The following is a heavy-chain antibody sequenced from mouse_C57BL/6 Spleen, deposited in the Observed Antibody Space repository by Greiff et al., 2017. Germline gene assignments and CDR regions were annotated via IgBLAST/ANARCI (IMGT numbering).Heavy chain of an antibody. CDR2: IYYSGTI. CDR3: AREGTAQAYFDY. V-gene: IGHV3-5*01. D-gene: IGHD3-2*02. CDR1: GISITTGNYR. Sequence: EVKLMESGPGLVKPSQTVFLTCTVTGISITTGNYRWSWIRQFPGNKLEWIGYIYYSGTITYNPSLTSRTTITRDTPKNQFFLEMNSLTAEDTATYYCAREGTAQAYFDYWGQGTTLTVSS. J-gene: IGHJ2*01.